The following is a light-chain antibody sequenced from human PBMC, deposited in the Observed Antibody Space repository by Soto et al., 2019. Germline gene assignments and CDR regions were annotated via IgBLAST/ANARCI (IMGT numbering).Light chain of an antibody. CDR1: QSVSGN. CDR2: DAS. Sequence: EIVMTQSPGTLSVSPGERATLSCRASQSVSGNLAWYQQKPGQAPRLLISDASTRATGIPARFSGSGSGTEFTLTISSLQSEDFAVYYCQQYNNWPLTFGQGTRLEIK. V-gene: IGKV3-15*01. CDR3: QQYNNWPLT. J-gene: IGKJ5*01.